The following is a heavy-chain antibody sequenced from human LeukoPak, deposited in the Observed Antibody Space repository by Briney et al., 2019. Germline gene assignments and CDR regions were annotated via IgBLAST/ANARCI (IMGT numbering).Heavy chain of an antibody. CDR3: TTERFLEWLLRAEYFQH. CDR2: IKSKTDGGTT. CDR1: GFTFSNAW. D-gene: IGHD3-3*01. V-gene: IGHV3-15*01. Sequence: GGSLRLSCAASGFTFSNAWMSWVRQAPGKGLEWVGRIKSKTDGGTTDYAAPVKGRFTISRDDSKNTLYLQMNSLKTEDTAVYYCTTERFLEWLLRAEYFQHWGQGTLVTASS. J-gene: IGHJ1*01.